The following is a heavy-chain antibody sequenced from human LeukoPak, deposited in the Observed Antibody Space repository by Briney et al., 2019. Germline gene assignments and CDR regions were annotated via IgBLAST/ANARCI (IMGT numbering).Heavy chain of an antibody. CDR2: IRSDGTDK. D-gene: IGHD3-22*01. J-gene: IGHJ4*02. V-gene: IGHV3-30*02. CDR1: GFMFSTYG. CDR3: GKHDSSSDF. Sequence: GGSLRLSCAASGFMFSTYGMHWGRQAPGKGLEWVAFIRSDGTDKSYAASVLGRFTISRDNSKNTLYLKMNNLSADDTAVYYCGKHDSSSDFWGQGTLVTVSS.